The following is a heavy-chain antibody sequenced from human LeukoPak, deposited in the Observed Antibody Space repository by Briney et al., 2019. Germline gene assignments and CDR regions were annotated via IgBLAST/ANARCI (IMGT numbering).Heavy chain of an antibody. J-gene: IGHJ6*03. Sequence: GGSLRLSCAASGFTFSSYGMHWARQAPGKGLEWVAVIWYDGSNKYYADSVKGRFTISRDNSKNTLYLQMNSLRAEDTAVYYCAGDYCSSTSCYFFYYYYMDVWGKGTTVIVS. CDR2: IWYDGSNK. CDR1: GFTFSSYG. CDR3: AGDYCSSTSCYFFYYYYMDV. D-gene: IGHD2-2*01. V-gene: IGHV3-33*01.